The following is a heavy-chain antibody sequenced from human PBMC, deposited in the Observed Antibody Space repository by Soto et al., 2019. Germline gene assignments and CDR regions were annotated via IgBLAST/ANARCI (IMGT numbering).Heavy chain of an antibody. Sequence: SEALSLTCTVSGGSISGSNYYWGWIRQPPGKGLEWIGTIFYSGSTNYNPSLKSRVTMSVDTSKNQFSLKLTSVSAADTAIYYCARRSDSALDYWGQGTLVTVS. CDR1: GGSISGSNYY. D-gene: IGHD3-22*01. V-gene: IGHV4-39*01. J-gene: IGHJ4*01. CDR3: ARRSDSALDY. CDR2: IFYSGST.